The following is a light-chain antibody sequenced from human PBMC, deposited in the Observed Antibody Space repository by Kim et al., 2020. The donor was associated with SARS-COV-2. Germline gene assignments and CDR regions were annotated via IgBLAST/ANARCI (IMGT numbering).Light chain of an antibody. Sequence: SLGDRITITCRASQSISIWLAWYQQQPGKAPQLLMSKASNLQDGVPSRFSGSGSGTEFTLSLNSLQPDDFATYYCQQYDSYFVWTFGQGTKVDIK. CDR2: KAS. CDR1: QSISIW. J-gene: IGKJ1*01. CDR3: QQYDSYFVWT. V-gene: IGKV1-5*03.